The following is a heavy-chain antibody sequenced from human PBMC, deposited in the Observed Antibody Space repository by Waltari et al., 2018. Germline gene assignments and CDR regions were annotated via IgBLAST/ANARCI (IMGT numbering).Heavy chain of an antibody. CDR2: IYSDGSNT. CDR1: GFTFSHYW. Sequence: EVQLVESGGDLVQPGGSLRLSCAASGFTFSHYWMHWVRQAPGKGLVWVSHIYSDGSNTNYADSVKGRFTISRDNAKNTLYLQMNSLRAEDTAVYYCVRDNGGVDYWGQGTLVTVHS. CDR3: VRDNGGVDY. V-gene: IGHV3-74*01. J-gene: IGHJ4*02. D-gene: IGHD7-27*01.